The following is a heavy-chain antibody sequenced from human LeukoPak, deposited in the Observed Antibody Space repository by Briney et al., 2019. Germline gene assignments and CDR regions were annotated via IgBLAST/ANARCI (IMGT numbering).Heavy chain of an antibody. CDR3: ARWGSSGYPYYFDY. V-gene: IGHV1-69*01. D-gene: IGHD3-22*01. CDR2: IIPIFGTA. Sequence: SVKVSCKASGGTFSSYAISWVRQAPGQGLEWVGGIIPIFGTANYAQKFQGRVTITADESTSTAYMELSSLRSEDTAVYYYARWGSSGYPYYFDYWGQGTLVTVSS. CDR1: GGTFSSYA. J-gene: IGHJ4*02.